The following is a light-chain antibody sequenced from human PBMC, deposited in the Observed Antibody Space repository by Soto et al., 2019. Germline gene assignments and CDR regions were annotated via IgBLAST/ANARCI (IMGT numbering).Light chain of an antibody. CDR1: QSVRNSY. J-gene: IGKJ2*01. V-gene: IGKV3-20*01. CDR2: GAS. CDR3: QQYGSSPYT. Sequence: EILLTESPGTLSLSPGERATLSCRASQSVRNSYLAWYQQKPGQAPRLLIYGASGRATGIPDRFSGSGSGTDFTLTISRLEPEDFAVYYCQQYGSSPYTFGQGTKLEI.